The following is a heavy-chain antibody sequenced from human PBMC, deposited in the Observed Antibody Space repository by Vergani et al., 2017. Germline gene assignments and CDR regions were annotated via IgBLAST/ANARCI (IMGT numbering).Heavy chain of an antibody. CDR3: ARERTRGTILGVAENWFAP. D-gene: IGHD3-3*01. CDR1: GGSISSSSYY. V-gene: IGHV4-39*07. CDR2: IYYSGST. J-gene: IGHJ5*02. Sequence: QLQLQESGPGLVKPSETLSLTCTVSGGSISSSSYYWGWIRQPPGKGLEWIGSIYYSGSTYYNPSLTGRVTISVDTSKNQFSLKLSSVTAADTDVYYCARERTRGTILGVAENWFAPWGQGTLVTVSS.